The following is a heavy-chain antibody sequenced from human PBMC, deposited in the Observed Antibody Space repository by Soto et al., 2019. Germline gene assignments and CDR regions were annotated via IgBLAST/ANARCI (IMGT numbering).Heavy chain of an antibody. CDR1: GYTFTSYD. CDR3: ARGRPYYDFWSGYWLFDY. V-gene: IGHV1-8*01. D-gene: IGHD3-3*01. Sequence: ASVKVSCKASGYTFTSYDINWVRQATGQGLEWMGWMNPNSGNTGYAQKFQGRVTMTRNTSISTAYMELSSLRSEDTAVYYCARGRPYYDFWSGYWLFDYWGQGTLVTVSS. CDR2: MNPNSGNT. J-gene: IGHJ4*02.